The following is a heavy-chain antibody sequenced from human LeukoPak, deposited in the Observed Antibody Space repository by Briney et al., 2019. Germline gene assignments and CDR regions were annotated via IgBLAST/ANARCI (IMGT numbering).Heavy chain of an antibody. CDR3: ARASRGYCSSTSCRGYFQH. CDR2: IIPIFGTA. Sequence: GASVKVSCKASGGTFSSYAISWVRQAPGQGLEWMGGIIPIFGTANYAQKSQGRVTITTDESTSTAYMELSSLRSEDTAVYYCARASRGYCSSTSCRGYFQHWGQGTLVTVSS. J-gene: IGHJ1*01. V-gene: IGHV1-69*05. D-gene: IGHD2-2*01. CDR1: GGTFSSYA.